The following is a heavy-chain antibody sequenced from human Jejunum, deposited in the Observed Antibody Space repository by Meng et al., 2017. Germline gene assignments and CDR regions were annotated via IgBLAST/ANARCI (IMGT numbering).Heavy chain of an antibody. CDR1: GSTFSTYD. CDR2: ISGSGDKT. Sequence: GGSLRLACAVSGSTFSTYDMYWVRHAPGKGPEWVSGISGSGDKTYYADSVKGRFTISRDNSKNILYLEMNSLRAEDTAVYYCPKGVSGTLGNDASEIWGQGTMVTVSS. CDR3: PKGVSGTLGNDASEI. D-gene: IGHD1-26*01. J-gene: IGHJ3*02. V-gene: IGHV3-23*01.